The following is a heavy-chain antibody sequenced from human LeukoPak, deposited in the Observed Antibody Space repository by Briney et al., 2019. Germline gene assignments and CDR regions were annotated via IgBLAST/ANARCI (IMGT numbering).Heavy chain of an antibody. D-gene: IGHD2-2*03. Sequence: SETLSLTCTVSGDSISSYYWSWIRQPAGKGLEWIGRIYTSGSTNYNPSLKRRVTMSVDTSKNQISLKLSSVTAADTAVYYCARDGYCSSTSCYRDAFDIWGQGTMVTVSS. J-gene: IGHJ3*02. CDR3: ARDGYCSSTSCYRDAFDI. CDR2: IYTSGST. CDR1: GDSISSYY. V-gene: IGHV4-4*07.